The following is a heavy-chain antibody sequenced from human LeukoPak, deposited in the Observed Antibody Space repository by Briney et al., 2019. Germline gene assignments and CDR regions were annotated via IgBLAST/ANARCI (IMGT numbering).Heavy chain of an antibody. CDR1: GGSFSGYY. CDR3: ARSGYYHPTKNFDH. J-gene: IGHJ4*02. CDR2: INHSGST. D-gene: IGHD3-3*01. Sequence: SETLSLTCAVYGGSFSGYYWSWIRQPPGKGLEWIGEINHSGSTNYNPSLKSRVTISVDTSKNQFSLKLSSVTAADRAVYYCARSGYYHPTKNFDHWGQGTLVTVSS. V-gene: IGHV4-34*01.